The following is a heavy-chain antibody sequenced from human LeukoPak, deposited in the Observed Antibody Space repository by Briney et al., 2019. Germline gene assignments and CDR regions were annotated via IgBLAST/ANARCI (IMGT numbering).Heavy chain of an antibody. V-gene: IGHV1-69*13. CDR2: IIPIFSTA. Sequence: SVKVSCKASGGTFSSYAISWVRQAPGQGLEWMGGIIPIFSTANYAQKFQGRVTITADESTSTAYMELSSLRSEDTAVYYCARASDRYSSSWWYYFDYWGQGTLVTVSS. D-gene: IGHD6-13*01. CDR1: GGTFSSYA. J-gene: IGHJ4*02. CDR3: ARASDRYSSSWWYYFDY.